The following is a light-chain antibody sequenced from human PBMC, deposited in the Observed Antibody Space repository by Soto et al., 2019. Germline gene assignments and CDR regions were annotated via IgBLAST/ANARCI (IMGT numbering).Light chain of an antibody. CDR3: APWDDSLNGYV. V-gene: IGLV1-44*01. CDR2: DNS. J-gene: IGLJ1*01. Sequence: QSVVTQPPSASGTPGQRVTISCSGSATNIGSNAVNWYQHLPGTAPKLLIYDNSQRPSGVPARFSGSKSGTSASLAISGLQSEDEADYYCAPWDDSLNGYVFGTGTKLTVL. CDR1: ATNIGSNA.